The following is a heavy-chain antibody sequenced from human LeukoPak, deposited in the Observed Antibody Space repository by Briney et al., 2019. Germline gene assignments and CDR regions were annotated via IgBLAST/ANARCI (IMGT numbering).Heavy chain of an antibody. V-gene: IGHV6-1*01. CDR3: AGSNHYYYGTDV. Sequence: SQTLSLTFAISGDSVSINSAAWNWIRQSPSRGLEWLGRTYYRSKWYNDYAVSVKRRITINPDTSKNQFSLQLNSVTPDDTAVYHCAGSNHYYYGTDVWGQGTTVTVSS. CDR2: TYYRSKWYN. CDR1: GDSVSINSAA. J-gene: IGHJ6*02. D-gene: IGHD1-14*01.